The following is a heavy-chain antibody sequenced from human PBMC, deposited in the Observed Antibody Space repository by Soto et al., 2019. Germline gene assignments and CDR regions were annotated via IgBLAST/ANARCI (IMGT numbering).Heavy chain of an antibody. D-gene: IGHD2-15*01. CDR1: GFIFSTYG. J-gene: IGHJ3*02. CDR2: ISYDGTTE. CDR3: AKSRGGTARDAFDT. Sequence: QAQLVASGGGEAQPGRSLRLSCAASGFIFSTYGIHWVRQAPGKGLEWVAFISYDGTTEDYGEPVRGRFSISRDNSQKTVDLLLNSLRPDDTATYFCAKSRGGTARDAFDTLGQGTRVTVS. V-gene: IGHV3-30*18.